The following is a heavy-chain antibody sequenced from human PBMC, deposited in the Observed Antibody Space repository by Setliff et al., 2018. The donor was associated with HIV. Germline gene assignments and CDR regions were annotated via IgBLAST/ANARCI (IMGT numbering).Heavy chain of an antibody. J-gene: IGHJ4*02. Sequence: GASVKVSCKASGATFSNSVLTWVRQAPGQGLEWMGGSIPLFKTVNYAQKFQGRLTISTDELMTTAYMELSSLRSEDTAVYYCASGSGYCKNGVCYIGVHRTPDKYYFDSWGQGALVTVSS. CDR3: ASGSGYCKNGVCYIGVHRTPDKYYFDS. D-gene: IGHD2-8*01. CDR2: SIPLFKTV. V-gene: IGHV1-69*05. CDR1: GATFSNSV.